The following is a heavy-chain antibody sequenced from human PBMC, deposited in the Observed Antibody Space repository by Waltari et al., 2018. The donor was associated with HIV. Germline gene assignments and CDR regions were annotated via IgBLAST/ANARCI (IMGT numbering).Heavy chain of an antibody. J-gene: IGHJ5*02. CDR3: ARGVVVITPLETYNWFDP. V-gene: IGHV4-61*02. CDR1: GGSISSGNYS. D-gene: IGHD3-3*01. Sequence: QVQLQESGPGLVKPSQTLSLTCTVSGGSISSGNYSWSWIRQPAGKGLEWIGRISASGSTNYNPALKSRVTISVDTSKNQFSLKLSSVTAADTAVFYCARGVVVITPLETYNWFDPWGQGTLVTVSS. CDR2: ISASGST.